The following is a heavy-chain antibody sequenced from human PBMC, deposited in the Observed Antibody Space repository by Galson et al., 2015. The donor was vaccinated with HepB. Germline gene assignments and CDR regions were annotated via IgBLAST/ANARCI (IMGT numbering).Heavy chain of an antibody. D-gene: IGHD2-2*01. CDR1: GGSISSGSYY. J-gene: IGHJ6*03. Sequence: TLSLTCTVSGGSISSGSYYWSWIRQPAGKGLEWIGRIYTSGSTNYNPSLKSRVTMSVDTSKNQFSLKLSSVTAADTAVYYCARDRRDQAIVVVPAAMPYYYYMDVWGKGTTVTVSS. CDR2: IYTSGST. CDR3: ARDRRDQAIVVVPAAMPYYYYMDV. V-gene: IGHV4-61*02.